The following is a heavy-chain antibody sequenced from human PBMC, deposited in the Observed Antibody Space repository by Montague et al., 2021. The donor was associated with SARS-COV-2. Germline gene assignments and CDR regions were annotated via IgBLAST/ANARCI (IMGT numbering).Heavy chain of an antibody. D-gene: IGHD4-23*01. CDR3: ARDRGDIYGGNSAWFDP. CDR1: GASISTGSDY. V-gene: IGHV4-61*01. CDR2: FYYSGGS. Sequence: SETLSLTCTVSGASISTGSDYWTWIRQRPGRGLEWIGNFYYSGGSTYTPSLKSRVTISADTSKNLFSLTRKSVTASDTAVYYCARDRGDIYGGNSAWFDPWGQGTLVTVSS. J-gene: IGHJ5*02.